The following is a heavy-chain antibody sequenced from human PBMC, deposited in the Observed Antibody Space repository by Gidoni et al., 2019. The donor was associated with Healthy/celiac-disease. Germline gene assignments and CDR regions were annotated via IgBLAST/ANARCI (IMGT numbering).Heavy chain of an antibody. J-gene: IGHJ4*02. V-gene: IGHV3-33*01. Sequence: QVQLVESGGGVVQPGRSLRLSCAASGFTFSSYGMHWVRQDPGKGLEWVAVIWYDGSKKYYADSVKGRFTISRDNSKNTLYLQMNSLRAEDTAVYYCARGRSTEAEDYFDYWGQGTLVTVSS. CDR2: IWYDGSKK. CDR1: GFTFSSYG. CDR3: ARGRSTEAEDYFDY. D-gene: IGHD2-2*01.